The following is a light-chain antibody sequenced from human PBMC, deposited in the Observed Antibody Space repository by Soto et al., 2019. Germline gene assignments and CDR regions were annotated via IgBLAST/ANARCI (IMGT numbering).Light chain of an antibody. CDR1: QSIRSY. V-gene: IGKV1-39*01. CDR2: DAS. Sequence: DIQLTQSPSSLSASVGDKVTITCRASQSIRSYLNWVQQKPGKAPKLLIYDASSLQTGVPSRFSGSGSGTDFTLTISRLEPEDFAMYYCQQYGRSPWTFGQGTKVDIK. CDR3: QQYGRSPWT. J-gene: IGKJ1*01.